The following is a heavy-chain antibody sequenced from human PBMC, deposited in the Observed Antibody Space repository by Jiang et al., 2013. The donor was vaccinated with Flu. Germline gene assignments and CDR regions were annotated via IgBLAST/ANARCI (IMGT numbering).Heavy chain of an antibody. V-gene: IGHV3-48*03. J-gene: IGHJ4*02. Sequence: RLSCAASGFTFSSYEMNWVRQAPGKGLEWVSYISSSGSTIYYADSVKGRFTISRDNAKNSLYLQMNSLRAEDTAVYYCARDPQWELRPDYFDYWGQGTLVTVSS. CDR2: ISSSGSTI. CDR3: ARDPQWELRPDYFDY. CDR1: GFTFSSYE. D-gene: IGHD1-26*01.